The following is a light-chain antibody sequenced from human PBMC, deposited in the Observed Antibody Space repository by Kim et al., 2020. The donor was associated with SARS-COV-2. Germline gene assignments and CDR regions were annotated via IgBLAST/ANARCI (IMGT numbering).Light chain of an antibody. Sequence: QRVTISCTGSSSNIGAGYDVHWYQQLPGTAPKLLIYGNSNRPSGVPDRFSGSKSGTSASLAITGLQAEDEADYYCQSYDSSLSGSVFGGGTQPTVL. CDR3: QSYDSSLSGSV. CDR1: SSNIGAGYD. CDR2: GNS. V-gene: IGLV1-40*01. J-gene: IGLJ3*02.